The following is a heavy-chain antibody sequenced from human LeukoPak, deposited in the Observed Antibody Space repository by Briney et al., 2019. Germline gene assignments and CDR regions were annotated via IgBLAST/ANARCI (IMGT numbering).Heavy chain of an antibody. D-gene: IGHD3-22*01. J-gene: IGHJ5*02. V-gene: IGHV4-59*01. Sequence: PSETLSLTCTVSGGPISSYYWSWIRQPPGKGLEGIGYIYYSGSTNYNPSLKSRVTISVDTSKNQFSLKLSSVTAADTAVYYCARGGHYYDSTGWFDPWGQGTLVTVSS. CDR1: GGPISSYY. CDR2: IYYSGST. CDR3: ARGGHYYDSTGWFDP.